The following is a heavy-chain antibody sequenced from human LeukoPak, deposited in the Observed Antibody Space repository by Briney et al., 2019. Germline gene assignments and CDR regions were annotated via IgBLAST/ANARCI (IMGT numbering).Heavy chain of an antibody. CDR3: ARDHEYRGSFLFDY. CDR1: GFTFSNYW. CDR2: IKEDGSEK. V-gene: IGHV3-7*01. D-gene: IGHD1-26*01. J-gene: IGHJ4*02. Sequence: PGGSLRLSCAASGFTFSNYWMSWVRQAPGEGLEWVANIKEDGSEKYYVDSVKGRFTISRDNAKNSLYLQMNSLRAEDTAVYYCARDHEYRGSFLFDYWGQGTLVTVSS.